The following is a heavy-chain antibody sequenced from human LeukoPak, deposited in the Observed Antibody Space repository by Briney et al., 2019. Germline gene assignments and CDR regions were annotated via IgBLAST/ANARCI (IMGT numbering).Heavy chain of an antibody. Sequence: SETLSLTCTVSGGSISSYYWSWIRQPPGKGLEWIGYIYYTGSTSYNPSLKSRVTISVDTSKNQFSLKLRSVTAADTAVYYCARSSEGRYYYDRSGYSYYYYYMDVWGKGTTVTISS. CDR2: IYYTGST. CDR3: ARSSEGRYYYDRSGYSYYYYYMDV. J-gene: IGHJ6*03. CDR1: GGSISSYY. D-gene: IGHD3-22*01. V-gene: IGHV4-59*01.